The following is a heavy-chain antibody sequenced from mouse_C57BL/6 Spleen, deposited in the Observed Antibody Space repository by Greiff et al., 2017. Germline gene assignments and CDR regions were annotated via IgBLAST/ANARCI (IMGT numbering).Heavy chain of an antibody. CDR1: GYAFSSYW. D-gene: IGHD2-4*01. J-gene: IGHJ4*01. CDR3: ARPYDYDDGYAMDY. Sequence: QVQLKQSGAELVKPGASVKISCKASGYAFSSYWMNWVKQRPGKGLEWIGQIYPGDGDTNYNGKFKGKATLTADKSSSTAYMQLSSLTSEDSAVYFCARPYDYDDGYAMDYWGQGTSVTVSS. CDR2: IYPGDGDT. V-gene: IGHV1-80*01.